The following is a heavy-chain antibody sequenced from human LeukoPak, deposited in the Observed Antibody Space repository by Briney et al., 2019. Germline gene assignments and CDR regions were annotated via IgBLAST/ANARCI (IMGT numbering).Heavy chain of an antibody. D-gene: IGHD6-19*01. CDR1: GYTFTGYY. V-gene: IGHV1-2*02. J-gene: IGHJ5*02. CDR2: INPNSGGT. Sequence: ASVKVSCKASGYTFTGYYMHWVRQAPGQGLEWMGWINPNSGGTNYAQKFQGRVTMTRDTSISTAYMELSRLRSDDTAVYYCARVRKVAVAAWGHIWFDPWGQGTLVTVSS. CDR3: ARVRKVAVAAWGHIWFDP.